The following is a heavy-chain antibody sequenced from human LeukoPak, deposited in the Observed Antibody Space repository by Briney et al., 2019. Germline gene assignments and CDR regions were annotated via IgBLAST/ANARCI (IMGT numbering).Heavy chain of an antibody. CDR2: IYYSGST. Sequence: SETLSLTCTVSGGSISSYYWSWIRQPPGKGLEWIGYIYYSGSTNYNPSLKSRVTISVDTSKNQFSLKLSSVTAADTAVYYCARVSSSYGDYAYFDYWGQGTLVTVSS. V-gene: IGHV4-59*01. D-gene: IGHD4-17*01. J-gene: IGHJ4*02. CDR1: GGSISSYY. CDR3: ARVSSSYGDYAYFDY.